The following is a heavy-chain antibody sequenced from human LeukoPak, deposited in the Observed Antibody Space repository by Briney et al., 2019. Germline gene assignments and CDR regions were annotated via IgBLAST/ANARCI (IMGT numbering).Heavy chain of an antibody. CDR2: ITNSAST. J-gene: IGHJ4*02. CDR3: ARVSSNYFDY. V-gene: IGHV3-23*01. Sequence: GGSLSLSCAASGFTFSSYGMTWVRQAPGKGLEWVSGITNSASTYYADSVKGRFTISRDNSKNTLYVQMSSLRAEDTAVYYCARVSSNYFDYWGQGTLVTVSS. CDR1: GFTFSSYG. D-gene: IGHD4-11*01.